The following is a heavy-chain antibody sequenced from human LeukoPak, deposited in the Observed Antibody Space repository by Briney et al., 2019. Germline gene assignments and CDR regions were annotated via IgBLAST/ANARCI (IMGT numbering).Heavy chain of an antibody. J-gene: IGHJ3*02. D-gene: IGHD4-17*01. V-gene: IGHV3-7*03. CDR3: AKYMTTVTPDAFDI. CDR1: GFTFSNYW. Sequence: EGSLRLSCAASGFTFSNYWMNWVRQAPGKGLQWVANINRDGREEYYVDSVKGRFTISRDNAKNSLSLQMNSLRAEDTAVYYCAKYMTTVTPDAFDIWGQGTMVTVSS. CDR2: INRDGREE.